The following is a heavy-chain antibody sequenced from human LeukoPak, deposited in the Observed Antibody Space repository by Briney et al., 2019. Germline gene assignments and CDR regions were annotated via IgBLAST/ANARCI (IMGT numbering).Heavy chain of an antibody. CDR1: GGSISGYY. D-gene: IGHD6-6*01. Sequence: SETLSLTCPVSGGSISGYYCSWIRQPAGKVLEWIGRIYTSGSTNYNPSLKSRVTMSEDTSKNQFSLKLSSVTAADTAAYYCARVRGSSSLNYYYYYMDVWGKGTTVTVSS. V-gene: IGHV4-4*07. CDR2: IYTSGST. CDR3: ARVRGSSSLNYYYYYMDV. J-gene: IGHJ6*03.